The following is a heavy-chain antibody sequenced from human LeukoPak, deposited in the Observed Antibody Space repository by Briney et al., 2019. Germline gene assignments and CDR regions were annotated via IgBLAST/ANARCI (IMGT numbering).Heavy chain of an antibody. D-gene: IGHD3-3*01. V-gene: IGHV1-46*01. Sequence: ASVTVSCKASGYTFTSYYMDWVRQAPGQGLEWMGIINPSGGSTSYAQKFQGRVTMTRDTSTSTVYMELSSLRSEDTAVYYCARDPTVEGAFDIWGQGTMVTVSS. J-gene: IGHJ3*02. CDR3: ARDPTVEGAFDI. CDR1: GYTFTSYY. CDR2: INPSGGST.